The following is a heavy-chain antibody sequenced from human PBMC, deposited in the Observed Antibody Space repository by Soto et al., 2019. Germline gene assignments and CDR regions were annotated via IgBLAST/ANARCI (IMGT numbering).Heavy chain of an antibody. CDR1: AASISSYD. V-gene: IGHV4-59*12. CDR3: AKGIAAVATRVPLDP. Sequence: SETLSLTCTVSAASISSYDWSWIRQPPGKSLEGIEYNYHSERNYYNTSPKSRVTISVDRSKIQFSLKLSSVTAADTAVYYCAKGIAAVATRVPLDPWGQGTLVTVSS. J-gene: IGHJ5*02. CDR2: NYHSERN. D-gene: IGHD6-13*01.